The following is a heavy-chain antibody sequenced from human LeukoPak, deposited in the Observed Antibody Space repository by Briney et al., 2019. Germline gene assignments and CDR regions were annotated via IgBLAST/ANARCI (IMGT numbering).Heavy chain of an antibody. J-gene: IGHJ5*02. Sequence: SETLSLTCTVSGGSISSSNHYWGWIRQPPGKGLEWIGSIYYSGSIYYNPSLKSRVTISVDTSKNQFSLKLSSVTAADTAVYYCAGPPSKYSPPKGFAPWAQEPLFTVSS. CDR1: GGSISSSNHY. CDR3: AGPPSKYSPPKGFAP. CDR2: IYYSGSI. V-gene: IGHV4-39*01. D-gene: IGHD5-12*01.